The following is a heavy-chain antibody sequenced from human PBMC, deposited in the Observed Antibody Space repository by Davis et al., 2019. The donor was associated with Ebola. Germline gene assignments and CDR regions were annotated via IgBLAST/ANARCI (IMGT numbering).Heavy chain of an antibody. CDR1: GGSFSGYY. CDR3: ARRGRARGMDV. V-gene: IGHV4-34*01. J-gene: IGHJ6*02. D-gene: IGHD3-10*01. CDR2: IYYSGST. Sequence: SETLSLTCAVYGGSFSGYYWGWIRQPPGKGLEWIGSIYYSGSTNYNPSLKSRVTISVGTSKNHFSLKLSSVTAADTAVYYCARRGRARGMDVWGQGTTVTVSS.